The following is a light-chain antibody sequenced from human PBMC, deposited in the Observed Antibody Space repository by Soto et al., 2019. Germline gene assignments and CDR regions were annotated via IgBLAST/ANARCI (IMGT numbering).Light chain of an antibody. CDR2: DVS. J-gene: IGLJ2*01. CDR1: SSDVGGYNF. Sequence: QAALTQPASVSGSPVQSITISCTGTSSDVGGYNFVSWYQQHPGTAPKLMIYDVSNRPSGVSNRFSGSKSGNTASLTISGLQPEDEADYYCSSYTSSSTVVFGGGTKLTVL. V-gene: IGLV2-14*01. CDR3: SSYTSSSTVV.